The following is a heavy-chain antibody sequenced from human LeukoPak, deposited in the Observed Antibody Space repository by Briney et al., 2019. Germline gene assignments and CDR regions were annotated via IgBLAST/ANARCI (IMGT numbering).Heavy chain of an antibody. V-gene: IGHV4-34*09. CDR2: INHSGSA. CDR3: ARDRTHGGNWFDP. J-gene: IGHJ5*02. Sequence: SETLSLTCAVSGGSFSGYYWNWIRQTPRKGLEWIGEINHSGSAYYNPSLKSRVTISVDTSKNQFSLKLSSVTAADTAVYYCARDRTHGGNWFDPWGQGTLVTVSS. D-gene: IGHD2-8*01. CDR1: GGSFSGYY.